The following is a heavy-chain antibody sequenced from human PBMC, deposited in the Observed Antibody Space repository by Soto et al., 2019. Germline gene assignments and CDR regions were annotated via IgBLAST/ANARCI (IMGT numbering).Heavy chain of an antibody. CDR3: ARDRSSSWYGYYYYGMDV. V-gene: IGHV4-30-4*01. CDR1: GGSISSGDYY. J-gene: IGHJ6*02. Sequence: QVQLQESGPGLVKPSQTLSLTCTVSGGSISSGDYYWSWIRQPPGKGLEWIGYIYYSGSTYYNPSLKSRVTISVDTSKNQFSLKLSSVTAADTAVYYCARDRSSSWYGYYYYGMDVWGRGTTVTVSS. D-gene: IGHD6-13*01. CDR2: IYYSGST.